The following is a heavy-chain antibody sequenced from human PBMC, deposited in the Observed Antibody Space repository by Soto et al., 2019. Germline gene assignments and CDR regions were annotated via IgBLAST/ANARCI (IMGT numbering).Heavy chain of an antibody. CDR3: ARQRRYYYDSSGYPDF. V-gene: IGHV4-39*01. J-gene: IGHJ4*02. CDR1: GGSTSSSTYY. D-gene: IGHD3-22*01. CDR2: VYYSGST. Sequence: SETLSLTXSVSGGSTSSSTYYWGWIRQPPGKGLEWIGTVYYSGSTFYNPSLKSRVTVSVDTSKNQFSLRLNSVTAADTAVYYCARQRRYYYDSSGYPDFWGQGTLVTVSS.